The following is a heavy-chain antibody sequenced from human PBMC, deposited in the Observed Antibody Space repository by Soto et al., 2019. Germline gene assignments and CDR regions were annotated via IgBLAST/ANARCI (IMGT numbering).Heavy chain of an antibody. Sequence: GGSLRLSCAASGFTFSSYAMSWVRQAPGKGLEWVSAISGSGGSTYYADSVKGRFTISRDNSKNTLYLQMNSLRAEDTAVYYCAKGLAGDYGGNSSLNGAFDIWGQGTMVTVSS. J-gene: IGHJ3*02. D-gene: IGHD4-17*01. CDR1: GFTFSSYA. V-gene: IGHV3-23*01. CDR3: AKGLAGDYGGNSSLNGAFDI. CDR2: ISGSGGST.